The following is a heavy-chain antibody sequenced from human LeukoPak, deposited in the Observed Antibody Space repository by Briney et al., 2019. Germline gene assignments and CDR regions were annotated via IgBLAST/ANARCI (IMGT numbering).Heavy chain of an antibody. J-gene: IGHJ6*02. CDR1: GYSFTSYW. CDR2: IDPSDSYT. V-gene: IGHV5-10-1*01. D-gene: IGHD2-2*01. CDR3: ARQVVVVPAAISNYYYGMDV. Sequence: GESLKISCKGSGYSFTSYWISWVRQMPGKGLEWMGRIDPSDSYTNYSPSFQGHVTISADKSISTAYLQWSSLKASDTAMYYCARQVVVVPAAISNYYYGMDVWGQGTTVTVPS.